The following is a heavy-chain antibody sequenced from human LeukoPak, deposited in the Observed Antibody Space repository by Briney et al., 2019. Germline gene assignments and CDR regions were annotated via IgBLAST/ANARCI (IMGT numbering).Heavy chain of an antibody. J-gene: IGHJ1*01. D-gene: IGHD3-22*01. CDR2: ISSSSDHI. CDR1: GFTFSTYS. CDR3: ARDRLLYYYDSGPTGHFQH. Sequence: KAGGSLRLSCAASGFTFSTYSMNWVRQAPGKGLEWVSYISSSSDHIYYADSVKGRFTISRDNAKNSLYLQMSSLRADDTAVYYCARDRLLYYYDSGPTGHFQHWGQGTLVTV. V-gene: IGHV3-21*01.